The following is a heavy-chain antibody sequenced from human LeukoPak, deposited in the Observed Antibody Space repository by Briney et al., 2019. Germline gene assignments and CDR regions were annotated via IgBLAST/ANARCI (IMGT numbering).Heavy chain of an antibody. Sequence: GESLKISFKGSGYSFTSYWIGWVRQMPGKGLEWMGIIYPGDSDTRYSPSFQGQVTISADKSISTAYLQWSSLKASDTAMYYWARRFSSCSFDYWGQGTLVTVSS. CDR3: ARRFSSCSFDY. J-gene: IGHJ4*02. D-gene: IGHD3-22*01. CDR1: GYSFTSYW. CDR2: IYPGDSDT. V-gene: IGHV5-51*01.